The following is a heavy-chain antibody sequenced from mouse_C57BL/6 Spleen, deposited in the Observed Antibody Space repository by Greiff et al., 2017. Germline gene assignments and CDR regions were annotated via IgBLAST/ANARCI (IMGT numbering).Heavy chain of an antibody. D-gene: IGHD1-1*01. Sequence: QVQLQQPGTELVKPGASVKLSCKASGYTFTSYWMHWVKQRPGQGLEWIGNINPSNGGTNYNEKFKSKATLTVDKSSSTAYMQLSSLTSEDSAVYYCARLGHYYGSSPYGDAMDYWGQGTSVTVSS. J-gene: IGHJ4*01. CDR2: INPSNGGT. CDR3: ARLGHYYGSSPYGDAMDY. CDR1: GYTFTSYW. V-gene: IGHV1-53*01.